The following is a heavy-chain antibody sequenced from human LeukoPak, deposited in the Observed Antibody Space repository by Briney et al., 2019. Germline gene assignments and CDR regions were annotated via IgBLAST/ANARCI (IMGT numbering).Heavy chain of an antibody. J-gene: IGHJ6*03. D-gene: IGHD6-13*01. CDR1: GFTFGDYA. CDR2: IRSKAYGGTT. Sequence: GGSLRLSCPPSGFTFGDYAMSWVRQAPGKGLEWVGFIRSKAYGGTTEYAASVKGRFTISRDDSKSIAYLQMNSLKTEDTAVYYCTRDGAAAGTFYYYYHVDVWAKGPRSPSP. CDR3: TRDGAAAGTFYYYYHVDV. V-gene: IGHV3-49*04.